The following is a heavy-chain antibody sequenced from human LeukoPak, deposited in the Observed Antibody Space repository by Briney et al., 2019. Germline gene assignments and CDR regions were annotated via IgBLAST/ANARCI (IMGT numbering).Heavy chain of an antibody. D-gene: IGHD3-10*01. CDR2: IYYSGGT. CDR3: ARDGMVRGVIIIPHVFDY. J-gene: IGHJ4*02. Sequence: SETLSLTCTVSGGSISSSSYYWGWIRQPPGKGLEWIGSIYYSGGTYYNPSLKSRVTISVDTSKNQFSLKLSSVTAADTAVYYCARDGMVRGVIIIPHVFDYWGQGTLVTVSS. V-gene: IGHV4-39*07. CDR1: GGSISSSSYY.